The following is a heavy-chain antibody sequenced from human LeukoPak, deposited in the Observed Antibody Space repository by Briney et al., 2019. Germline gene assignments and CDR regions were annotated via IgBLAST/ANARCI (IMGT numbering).Heavy chain of an antibody. CDR1: GYTFTSYD. Sequence: ASVKVSCKASGYTFTSYDIYWVRQATGQGLEWMGWMNPNSGNTGYAQKFQGRVTITRNTAIRTAYMELSSLRSEDTAVYYCARAYYDFWSGPNWFDPWGQGTLVTVSS. CDR2: MNPNSGNT. D-gene: IGHD3-3*01. V-gene: IGHV1-8*03. CDR3: ARAYYDFWSGPNWFDP. J-gene: IGHJ5*02.